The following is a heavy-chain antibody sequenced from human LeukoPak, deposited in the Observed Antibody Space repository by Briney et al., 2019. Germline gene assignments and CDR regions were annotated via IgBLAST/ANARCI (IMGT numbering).Heavy chain of an antibody. CDR3: ARGYYYDSSGYYNY. D-gene: IGHD3-22*01. J-gene: IGHJ4*02. V-gene: IGHV1-69*04. CDR2: IIPILGIA. Sequence: ASVKVSCKASGGTFSSYAISWVRQAPGQGLEWMGRIIPILGIANYAQKFQGRVTITADKSTSTAYMELSSLRSEDTAVYYCARGYYYDSSGYYNYWGQGTLDTVSS. CDR1: GGTFSSYA.